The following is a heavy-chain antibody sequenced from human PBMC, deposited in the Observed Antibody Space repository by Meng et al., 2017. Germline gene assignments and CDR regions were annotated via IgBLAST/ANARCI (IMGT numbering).Heavy chain of an antibody. CDR2: ISSNGGST. V-gene: IGHV3-64*01. Sequence: GESLKISCAASGFTFSSYAMHWVRQAPGKGLEYVSAISSNGGSTYYANSVKGRFSISRDNSKNTVYLQMGSLRGEDMAVYYCARGRPINYWGQGTLVTVSS. CDR1: GFTFSSYA. CDR3: ARGRPINY. J-gene: IGHJ4*02.